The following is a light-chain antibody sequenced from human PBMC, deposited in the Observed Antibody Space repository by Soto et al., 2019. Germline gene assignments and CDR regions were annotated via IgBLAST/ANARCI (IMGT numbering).Light chain of an antibody. CDR1: QTVTSGY. V-gene: IGKV3-20*01. J-gene: IGKJ4*01. CDR3: QQYGSLPLT. Sequence: EIGLTQFPGTLSLSPGERVTLSCRASQTVTSGYLACYQQKPGQPRRRLITDASIRATGTPDRFSGSGYVTDFNLSISRLEPEDFAVYYCQQYGSLPLTFGGGTKVEIK. CDR2: DAS.